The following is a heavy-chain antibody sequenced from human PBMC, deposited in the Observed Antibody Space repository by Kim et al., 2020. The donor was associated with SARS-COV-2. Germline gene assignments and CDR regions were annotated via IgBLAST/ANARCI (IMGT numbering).Heavy chain of an antibody. J-gene: IGHJ6*02. Sequence: ASVKVSCKASGYTFTGYYMHWVRQAPGQGLEWMGRINPNSGGTNYAQKFQGRVTMTRDTSISTAYMELSRLRSDDTAVYYCARDRYGYCSGGSCYPPYYYYYGMDVWGQGTTVTVSS. D-gene: IGHD2-15*01. CDR3: ARDRYGYCSGGSCYPPYYYYYGMDV. V-gene: IGHV1-2*06. CDR2: INPNSGGT. CDR1: GYTFTGYY.